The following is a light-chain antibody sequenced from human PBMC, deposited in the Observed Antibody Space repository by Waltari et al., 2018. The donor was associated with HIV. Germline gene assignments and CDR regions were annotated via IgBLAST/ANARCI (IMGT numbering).Light chain of an antibody. CDR2: DDS. CDR1: NIGSKS. CDR3: QVWDSSSDLAYV. J-gene: IGLJ1*01. Sequence: SYVLTQPPSVSVAPGQTARITCGGNNIGSKSVHWYQQQPGQAPVLVVFDDSDRPSGIPERFSGSNSGNTATLTISRVEAGDEADYYCQVWDSSSDLAYVFGTGTKVIV. V-gene: IGLV3-21*02.